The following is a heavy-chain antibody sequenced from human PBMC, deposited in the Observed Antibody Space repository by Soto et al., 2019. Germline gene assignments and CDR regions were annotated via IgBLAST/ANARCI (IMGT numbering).Heavy chain of an antibody. CDR2: IIPVSGTA. CDR3: ATVDRSVALVGWFDP. V-gene: IGHV1-69*01. Sequence: QVHLEQSGAEVKKPGSSVKVSCKFSGGTFSSYVIIWVRQAPGQGLEWMGGIIPVSGTANYAQKFHGRVTISADAPTNTAYMELSSVRFDDTAVYYCATVDRSVALVGWFDPWGQGTQVTVSS. CDR1: GGTFSSYV. J-gene: IGHJ5*02. D-gene: IGHD2-8*02.